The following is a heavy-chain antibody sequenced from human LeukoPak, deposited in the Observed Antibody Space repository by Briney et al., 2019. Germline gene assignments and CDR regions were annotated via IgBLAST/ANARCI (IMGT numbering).Heavy chain of an antibody. D-gene: IGHD3-22*01. V-gene: IGHV3-23*01. CDR1: GFAFGSEA. CDR3: ARDYYYDSSGYH. Sequence: GGSLRLSCAVSGFAFGSEAMSWVRQSPARGLEWVASISPGGGTTYYADSVKGRFTTSRDNSKNTLYLQMNSLRAEDTAVYYCARDYYYDSSGYHWGQGTLVTVSS. J-gene: IGHJ5*02. CDR2: ISPGGGTT.